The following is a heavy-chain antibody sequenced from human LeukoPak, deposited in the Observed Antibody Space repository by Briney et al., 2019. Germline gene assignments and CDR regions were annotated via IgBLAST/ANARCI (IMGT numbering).Heavy chain of an antibody. V-gene: IGHV3-30-3*01. CDR1: GFTFSSYA. Sequence: GRSLRLSCAASGFTFSSYAMHWVRQAPGKWLEWVAVISYDGSNKYYADSVKGRFTISRDNSKNTLYLQMNSLRAEDTAVYYCARVKFQEKYFDYWGQGTLVTVSS. CDR2: ISYDGSNK. CDR3: ARVKFQEKYFDY. J-gene: IGHJ4*02.